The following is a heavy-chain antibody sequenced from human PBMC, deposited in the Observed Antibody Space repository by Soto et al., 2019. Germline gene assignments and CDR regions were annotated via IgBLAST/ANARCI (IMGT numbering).Heavy chain of an antibody. V-gene: IGHV5-51*01. J-gene: IGHJ6*02. CDR2: IYPGDSDT. CDR1: GYTFTNYW. CDR3: AASLFYYGMDV. Sequence: PGASLKISCKGSGYTFTNYWNGWVRQMPGKGPEWMGIIYPGDSDTKYNPSFQGQVTISADKSITTTYLQWSSLKASDTAIYYCAASLFYYGMDVWGQGPTVTVSS.